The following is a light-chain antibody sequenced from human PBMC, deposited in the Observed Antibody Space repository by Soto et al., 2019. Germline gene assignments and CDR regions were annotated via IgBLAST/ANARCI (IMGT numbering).Light chain of an antibody. J-gene: IGKJ3*01. CDR2: AAS. V-gene: IGKV3-15*01. CDR3: QQYNNWPPIT. Sequence: EIVMTQSPATLSVSPGERATLSCRASQSVSGNLAWYQQKPGQAPRLLIYAASTRATGIPARFSGSGSGTEFNPTISSLQSEDFADYYCQQYNNWPPITFGPRAKVDIK. CDR1: QSVSGN.